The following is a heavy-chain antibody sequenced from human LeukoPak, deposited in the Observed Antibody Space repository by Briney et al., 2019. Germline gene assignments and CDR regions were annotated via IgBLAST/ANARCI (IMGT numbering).Heavy chain of an antibody. CDR3: AKYAAAGMDY. CDR2: ISSSSSTI. Sequence: GGSLRLSCAASGFTFSSYSMNWVRQAPGKGLEWVSYISSSSSTIYYADSVKGRFTISRDNAKNSLYLQMNSLRAEDTAVYYCAKYAAAGMDYWGQGTLVTVSS. J-gene: IGHJ4*02. D-gene: IGHD6-13*01. V-gene: IGHV3-48*04. CDR1: GFTFSSYS.